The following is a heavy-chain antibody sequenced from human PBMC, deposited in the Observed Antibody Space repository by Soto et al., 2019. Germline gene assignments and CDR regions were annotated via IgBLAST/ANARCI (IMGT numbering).Heavy chain of an antibody. CDR3: ARSGTAARRRQRFDY. CDR1: GGSISSSNYY. J-gene: IGHJ4*02. D-gene: IGHD1-26*01. Sequence: SETLSLTCTVSGGSISSSNYYWGWIRQPPGKGLEWIGSIYYSESTYYNPSLKSRVTISLDTSKNQFSLKLSSVTAADTAVYYCARSGTAARRRQRFDYWGQGTLVTVSS. CDR2: IYYSEST. V-gene: IGHV4-39*01.